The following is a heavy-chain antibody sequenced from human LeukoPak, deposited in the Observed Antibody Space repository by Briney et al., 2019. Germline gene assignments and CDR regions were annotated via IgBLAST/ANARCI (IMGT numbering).Heavy chain of an antibody. Sequence: SVKVSCKASGFAFTSSAMQWVRQARGQRLEWIGWIVVGSGNTNYAQKFQERVTITRDMSTSTAYMELSSPRSEDTAVYYCAASILHCSSTSCYARNYYYYMDVWGKGTTVTVSS. J-gene: IGHJ6*03. V-gene: IGHV1-58*02. CDR1: GFAFTSSA. CDR3: AASILHCSSTSCYARNYYYYMDV. CDR2: IVVGSGNT. D-gene: IGHD2-2*01.